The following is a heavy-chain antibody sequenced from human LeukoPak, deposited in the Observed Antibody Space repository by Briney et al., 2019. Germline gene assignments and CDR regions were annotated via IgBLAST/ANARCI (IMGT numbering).Heavy chain of an antibody. CDR3: AKRYYGSGKNDY. V-gene: IGHV3-23*01. CDR1: GFTFSSCA. Sequence: GGSLRLSCVASGFTFSSCAMSWVRQAPGKGLEWVSAVTASGGGTYYADSVRGRFTISRDNSKNTLYLQMNSLRAEDTAVYYCAKRYYGSGKNDYWGQGTLVTVSS. J-gene: IGHJ4*02. D-gene: IGHD3-10*01. CDR2: VTASGGGT.